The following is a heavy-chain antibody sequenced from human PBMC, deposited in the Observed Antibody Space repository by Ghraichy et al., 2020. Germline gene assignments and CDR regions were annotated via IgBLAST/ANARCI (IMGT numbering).Heavy chain of an antibody. CDR1: GGSITSSSYY. Sequence: SETLSLTCTVSGGSITSSSYYWAWIRQSPGKGLDWIGSIYYSGSTYYNPSLRSRVTISVDTSKNQFSLKLSSVTAADTAVYYCARLPTVTTPCYFDYWGQGTLVTVSS. V-gene: IGHV4-39*01. D-gene: IGHD4-17*01. CDR2: IYYSGST. J-gene: IGHJ4*02. CDR3: ARLPTVTTPCYFDY.